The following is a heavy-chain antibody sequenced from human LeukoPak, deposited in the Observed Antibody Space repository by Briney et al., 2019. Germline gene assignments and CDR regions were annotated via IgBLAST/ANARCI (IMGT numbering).Heavy chain of an antibody. V-gene: IGHV3-15*01. Sequence: GGSLRLSCAASGFTFSNAWMSWVRQAPGKGLEWVGRIKSKTDGGTTDYAAPVKGRFTISRDDSKNTLYLQMNSLRAEDTAVYYCARTGAPRIIGAFDIWGQGTMVTVSS. CDR3: ARTGAPRIIGAFDI. J-gene: IGHJ3*02. D-gene: IGHD3-16*01. CDR1: GFTFSNAW. CDR2: IKSKTDGGTT.